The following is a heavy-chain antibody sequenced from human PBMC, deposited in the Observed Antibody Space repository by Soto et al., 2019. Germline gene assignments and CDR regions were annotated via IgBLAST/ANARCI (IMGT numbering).Heavy chain of an antibody. J-gene: IGHJ6*02. V-gene: IGHV4-34*01. Sequence: NLRETLSLTCAVYGGSFSGYYWSWIRQPPGKGLEWIGEINHSGSTNYNPSLKSRVTISVDTSKNQFPLKLSSVTAADTAVYYCAIGMEWLLYRDYYYGMDVWGQGTTVTVSS. D-gene: IGHD3-3*01. CDR2: INHSGST. CDR1: GGSFSGYY. CDR3: AIGMEWLLYRDYYYGMDV.